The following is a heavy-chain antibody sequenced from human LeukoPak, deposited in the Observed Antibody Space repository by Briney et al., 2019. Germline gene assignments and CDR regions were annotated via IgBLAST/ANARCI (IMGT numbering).Heavy chain of an antibody. CDR3: ARNPQYSAANV. CDR2: FYFSGST. J-gene: IGHJ4*02. D-gene: IGHD2/OR15-2a*01. V-gene: IGHV4-59*01. CDR1: GDSISRYY. Sequence: SETLPLTCTVSGDSISRYYWSWIRQSPGKGLQWIGYFYFSGSTNYNPSLKGRVIISVDRSKNQVSLNLSSVTAADTAVYYCARNPQYSAANVWGQGTLVIVSS.